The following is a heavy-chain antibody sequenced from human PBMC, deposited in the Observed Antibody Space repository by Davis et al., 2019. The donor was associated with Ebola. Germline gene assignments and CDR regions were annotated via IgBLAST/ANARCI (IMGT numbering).Heavy chain of an antibody. CDR2: ITSSGGST. V-gene: IGHV3-23*01. CDR1: GFTFSSYA. J-gene: IGHJ6*04. D-gene: IGHD6-19*01. CDR3: AKGGSGWPSDYSYGIGV. Sequence: GGSLRLSCAASGFTFSSYAMTWARQAPGKGLEWVSAITSSGGSTYYADSVKGRFTISRDNSKNTLYLQMNSLTVEDTAVYYCAKGGSGWPSDYSYGIGVWGKGTTVTVSS.